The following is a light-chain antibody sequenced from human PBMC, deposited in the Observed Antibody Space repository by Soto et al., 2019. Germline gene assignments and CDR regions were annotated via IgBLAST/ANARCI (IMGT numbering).Light chain of an antibody. V-gene: IGLV2-14*01. Sequence: QSALTQPASVSGSPGQSITISCTGTSSDIGGYNYVSWYQQHPDKVPKLMIYDVTNRPSGVSNRFSGSKSGNTASLPISGLQAEDEADYYCSSYTSSSTLIFGGGTKLTVL. CDR1: SSDIGGYNY. CDR2: DVT. J-gene: IGLJ2*01. CDR3: SSYTSSSTLI.